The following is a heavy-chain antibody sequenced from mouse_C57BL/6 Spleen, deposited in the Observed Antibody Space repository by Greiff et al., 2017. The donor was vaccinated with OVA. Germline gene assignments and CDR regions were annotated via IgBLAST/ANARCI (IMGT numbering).Heavy chain of an antibody. V-gene: IGHV1-82*01. J-gene: IGHJ1*03. D-gene: IGHD2-14*01. CDR3: ARSRGYGWDFEV. CDR2: IYPGDGDT. CDR1: GYAFSSSW. Sequence: QVQLQQSGPELVKPGASVKISCKASGYAFSSSWMNWVKQRPGKGLEWIGRIYPGDGDTNYNGKFKGKATLTADKSSSTAYMQLSSLTSEDSAVYFCARSRGYGWDFEVWGTGTTVTVSS.